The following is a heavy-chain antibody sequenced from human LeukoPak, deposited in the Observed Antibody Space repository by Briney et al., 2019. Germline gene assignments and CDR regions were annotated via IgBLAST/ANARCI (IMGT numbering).Heavy chain of an antibody. V-gene: IGHV3-7*01. CDR1: GFTFSTYW. CDR2: IRQDGNKI. Sequence: GGSLRLSCAASGFTFSTYWMSWVRQAPGKGLEWVANIRQDGNKIYSADSVKGRFTISRDNAKNSLYLQMNSLRAEDTAVYYCAREGYDQYSHYMDVWGKGTTVTVSS. CDR3: AREGYDQYSHYMDV. J-gene: IGHJ6*03. D-gene: IGHD6-6*01.